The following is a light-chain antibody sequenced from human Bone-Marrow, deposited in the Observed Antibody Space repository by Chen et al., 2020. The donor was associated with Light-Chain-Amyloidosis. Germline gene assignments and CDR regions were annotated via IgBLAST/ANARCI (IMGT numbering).Light chain of an antibody. V-gene: IGKV4-1*01. CDR1: ESLLYRSNNKNY. CDR2: WAS. CDR3: QQYYSTPYT. J-gene: IGKJ2*01. Sequence: DIVMTQSPDSLAVSLGERATINCKSSESLLYRSNNKNYLGWYQQKPGQSPKLLMYWASTRESGVPNRVSGSGSGTDFSLTSSSLQAEDVAVYYCQQYYSTPYTFGQGTKLEIQ.